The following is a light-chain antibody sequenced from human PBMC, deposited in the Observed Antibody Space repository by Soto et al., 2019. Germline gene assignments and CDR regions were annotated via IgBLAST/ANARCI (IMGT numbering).Light chain of an antibody. CDR2: DNN. CDR1: SSNIGAPYD. J-gene: IGLJ1*01. V-gene: IGLV1-51*01. Sequence: QSVLTQPPSVSGAPGQTVTISCTGSSSNIGAPYDVHWYQHLPGTAPKLLIYDNNKRPSGIPDRFSDSKSGTSATLGITGLQTGDEADYYCGTWDSSLSAYVFGTGTKV. CDR3: GTWDSSLSAYV.